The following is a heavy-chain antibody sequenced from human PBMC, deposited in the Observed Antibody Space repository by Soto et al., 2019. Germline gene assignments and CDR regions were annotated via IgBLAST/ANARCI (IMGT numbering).Heavy chain of an antibody. CDR2: ISSSGSTI. V-gene: IGHV3-11*01. J-gene: IGHJ4*02. D-gene: IGHD5-12*01. Sequence: GGSLRLSCAASGFTFSDYYMSWIRQAPGKGLEWVSYISSSGSTIYYADSVKGRFTISRDNAKNSLYLQMNSLGAEDTAVYYCARDTRPQYSGYDAGGFDYWGQGTLVTVSS. CDR3: ARDTRPQYSGYDAGGFDY. CDR1: GFTFSDYY.